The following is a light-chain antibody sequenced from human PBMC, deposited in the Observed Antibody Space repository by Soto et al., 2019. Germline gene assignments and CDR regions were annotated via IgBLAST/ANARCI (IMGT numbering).Light chain of an antibody. J-gene: IGLJ1*01. CDR1: SSDVGGYDY. Sequence: QSVLTQPASVSGSPGQSITISCTGTSSDVGGYDYVSWYQQHPGKAPKLMIYDVTNRPSGVSNRFSGSKSGNTASLTTSGLQAEDEASYYCSSYTSSTSYVFGTGTKVTVL. V-gene: IGLV2-14*01. CDR2: DVT. CDR3: SSYTSSTSYV.